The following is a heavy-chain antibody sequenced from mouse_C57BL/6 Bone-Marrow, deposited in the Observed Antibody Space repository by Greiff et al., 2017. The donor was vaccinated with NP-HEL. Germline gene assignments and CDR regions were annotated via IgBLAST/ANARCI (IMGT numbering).Heavy chain of an antibody. Sequence: EVQGVESGGGLVKPGGSLKLSCAASGFTFSSYAMSWVRQTPEKRLEWVATISDGGSYTYYPDNVKGRFTISRDNAKNNLYLQMSHLKSEDTAMYYCARVPYDGYYLAGFAYWGQGTLVTVSA. CDR2: ISDGGSYT. CDR1: GFTFSSYA. J-gene: IGHJ3*01. CDR3: ARVPYDGYYLAGFAY. D-gene: IGHD2-3*01. V-gene: IGHV5-4*01.